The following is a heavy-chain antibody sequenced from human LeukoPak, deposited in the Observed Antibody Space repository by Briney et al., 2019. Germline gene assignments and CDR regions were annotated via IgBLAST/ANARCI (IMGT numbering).Heavy chain of an antibody. CDR1: GFTVSSNY. Sequence: GGSLRLSCAASGFTVSSNYMSWVRQAPGKGLEWVSTISGSGGSTYYADSVKGRFTISRDNSKNTLYLQMNSLRTEDTAIYYCAKEHIAVAGTRSTRFDPWGQGTLVTVSS. D-gene: IGHD6-19*01. CDR3: AKEHIAVAGTRSTRFDP. J-gene: IGHJ5*02. V-gene: IGHV3-23*01. CDR2: ISGSGGST.